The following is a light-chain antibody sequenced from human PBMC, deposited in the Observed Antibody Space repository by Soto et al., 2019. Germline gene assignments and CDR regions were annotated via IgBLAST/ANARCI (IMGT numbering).Light chain of an antibody. CDR2: EVT. CDR3: CSYAGSYTHVL. Sequence: QSVLTQPPSASGSPGQSVTISCTGTSSDVGAYNYVSWYQQHPGKAPKLMVYEVTKRPSGVPDRFSGSKSDNTASLTVSGLQAEDEADYYCCSYAGSYTHVLFGGGTQLTVL. CDR1: SSDVGAYNY. J-gene: IGLJ2*01. V-gene: IGLV2-8*01.